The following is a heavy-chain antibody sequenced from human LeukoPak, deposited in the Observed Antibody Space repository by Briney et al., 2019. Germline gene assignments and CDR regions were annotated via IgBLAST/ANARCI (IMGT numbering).Heavy chain of an antibody. CDR1: GYTFTNNE. J-gene: IGHJ4*02. Sequence: ASVKVSCKSSGYTFTNNEIHWVRQATGQGLEWMGWMHPNGGDTGYAQKFQGRVTMTRNTSISTAYMELSSLRPEDTAVYYCARHFGTGDNFDYWGQGTLLIVSS. D-gene: IGHD1-1*01. CDR2: MHPNGGDT. CDR3: ARHFGTGDNFDY. V-gene: IGHV1-8*01.